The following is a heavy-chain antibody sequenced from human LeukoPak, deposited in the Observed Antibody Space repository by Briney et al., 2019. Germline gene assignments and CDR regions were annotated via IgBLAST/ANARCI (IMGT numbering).Heavy chain of an antibody. CDR2: IYYSGST. V-gene: IGHV4-59*08. CDR1: GGSIGSYY. Sequence: SETLSLTCTVSGGSIGSYYWSWIRQPPGKGLEWIGYIYYSGSTNYNPSLKSRVTISVDTSKNQFSLKLSSVTAADTAVYYCARLRYSYGYGMDVWGQGTTVTVSS. D-gene: IGHD5-18*01. J-gene: IGHJ6*02. CDR3: ARLRYSYGYGMDV.